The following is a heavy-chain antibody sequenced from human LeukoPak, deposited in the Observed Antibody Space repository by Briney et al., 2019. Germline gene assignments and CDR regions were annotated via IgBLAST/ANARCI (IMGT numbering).Heavy chain of an antibody. V-gene: IGHV3-30*14. CDR1: GFTFRRYD. CDR3: ARAAAVTGAFRDNWFDP. CDR2: ISNDGRNE. J-gene: IGHJ5*02. Sequence: GRSLRLSCAASGFTFRRYDMHWVRQTQGKGLEWVSVISNDGRNEIYADSVKGRFTISRDNSKNTLYLQMNSLRPEDTAVYYCARAAAVTGAFRDNWFDPWGQGSLVTVSS. D-gene: IGHD6-19*01.